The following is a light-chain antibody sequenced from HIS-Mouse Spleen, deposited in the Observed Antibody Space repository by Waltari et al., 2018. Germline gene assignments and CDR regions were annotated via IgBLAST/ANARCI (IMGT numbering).Light chain of an antibody. V-gene: IGKV1-8*01. CDR1: QGISSY. J-gene: IGKJ2*01. CDR3: QQYYSYPYT. Sequence: AIRMTQSPSSLPASTGDRVTITCRASQGISSYLAWYQQKPGKATKLLSYAASTLQSGVPSRFSGSGSGTDFTLTISCLQSEDFATYYCQQYYSYPYTFGQGTKLEIK. CDR2: AAS.